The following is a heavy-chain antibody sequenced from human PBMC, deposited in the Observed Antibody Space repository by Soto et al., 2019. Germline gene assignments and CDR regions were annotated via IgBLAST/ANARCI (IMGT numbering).Heavy chain of an antibody. CDR3: ARLVYYSSGYPTWFDP. D-gene: IGHD3-22*01. J-gene: IGHJ5*02. CDR2: VYFTGNT. Sequence: PSETLSLTCTVSGGSISSSSYSWSWIRQHPGKGLEWIAYVYFTGNTYYNPSLKGRVTISVDTSKKQFSLRLTSVTVADTAVYYCARLVYYSSGYPTWFDPWGQGTLVTVSS. CDR1: GGSISSSSYS. V-gene: IGHV4-31*03.